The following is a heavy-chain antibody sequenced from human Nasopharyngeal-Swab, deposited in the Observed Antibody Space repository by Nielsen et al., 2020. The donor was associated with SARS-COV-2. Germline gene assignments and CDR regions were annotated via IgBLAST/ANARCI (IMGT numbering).Heavy chain of an antibody. D-gene: IGHD3-3*01. J-gene: IGHJ6*01. CDR1: GFTFSSYE. CDR3: ARGGTYYDFWSGYYNYYYGMDV. V-gene: IGHV3-48*03. Sequence: GGSLRLSCAASGFTFSSYEMSWVRQAPGKGLEWVSYISSSGSTIYYADSVKGRFTISRDNAKNSLYLQMNSLRAEDTAVYYCARGGTYYDFWSGYYNYYYGMDVWGQGTTVTVSS. CDR2: ISSSGSTI.